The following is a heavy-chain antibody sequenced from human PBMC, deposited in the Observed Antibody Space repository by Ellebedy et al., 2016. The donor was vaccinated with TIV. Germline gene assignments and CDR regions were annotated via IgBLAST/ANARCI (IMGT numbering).Heavy chain of an antibody. CDR3: ARGTYSSGWLGVG. J-gene: IGHJ4*02. CDR1: GGSISSGGYY. V-gene: IGHV4-61*08. D-gene: IGHD6-19*01. CDR2: IYYSGST. Sequence: MPGGSLRLSCTVSGGSISSGGYYWSWIRQPPGKGLEWIGYIYYSGSTNYNPSLKSRVTISVDTSKNQFSLKLSSVTAADTAVYYCARGTYSSGWLGVGWGQGTLVTVSS.